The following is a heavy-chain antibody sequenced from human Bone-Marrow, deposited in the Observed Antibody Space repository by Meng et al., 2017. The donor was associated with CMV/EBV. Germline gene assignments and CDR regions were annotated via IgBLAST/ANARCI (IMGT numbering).Heavy chain of an antibody. J-gene: IGHJ4*02. CDR3: AKVFCGGGSTSGCSQPYDPFDY. CDR1: GFTFSSSG. CDR2: ISHDGSNK. V-gene: IGHV3-30*12. D-gene: IGHD2-21*01. Sequence: GESLKISCAASGFTFSSSGMHWVRQAPGKGLEWVAVISHDGSNKYYADSVKGRFTISRDNSKNTLYLQMNSLRAEDTAVYYCAKVFCGGGSTSGCSQPYDPFDYWGQGTLVTVSS.